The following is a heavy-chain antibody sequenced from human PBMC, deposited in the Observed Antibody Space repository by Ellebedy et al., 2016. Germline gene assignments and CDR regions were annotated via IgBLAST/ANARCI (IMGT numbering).Heavy chain of an antibody. CDR3: ARRGLLTAGWFDP. J-gene: IGHJ5*02. CDR2: INHSGST. Sequence: SETLSLTXAVYGGSFSGYYWSWIRQPPEKGLEWIGEINHSGSTNYNPSLKSRVTISVDTSKNQFSLKLSSVTAADTAVYYCARRGLLTAGWFDPWGQGTLVTVSS. D-gene: IGHD6-19*01. CDR1: GGSFSGYY. V-gene: IGHV4-34*01.